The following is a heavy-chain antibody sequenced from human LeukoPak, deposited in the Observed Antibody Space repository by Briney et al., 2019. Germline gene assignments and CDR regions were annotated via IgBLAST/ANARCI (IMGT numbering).Heavy chain of an antibody. D-gene: IGHD3-22*01. CDR1: GFTFSSYS. V-gene: IGHV3-21*01. Sequence: GGSLRLSCAASGFTFSSYSMNWVREAPGKGLEWVSSISSSSSYIYYADSVKGRFTISRDDAKNSLYLQMNSLRAEDTAVYYCARAYYYDSSGVPYYFDYWGQGTLVTVS. CDR3: ARAYYYDSSGVPYYFDY. J-gene: IGHJ4*02. CDR2: ISSSSSYI.